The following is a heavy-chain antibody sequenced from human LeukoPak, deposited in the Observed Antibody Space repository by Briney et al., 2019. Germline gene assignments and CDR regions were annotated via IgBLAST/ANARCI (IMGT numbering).Heavy chain of an antibody. D-gene: IGHD4-17*01. J-gene: IGHJ4*02. Sequence: PSETLSLTCAVYGGSFSGYYWSWIRQPPGKGLEWIGEINHSGSTNYNPSLRSRVTISVDTSKNQFSLKLSSVTAADTAVYYCASLSNHHDCGDYVGTDYWGQGTLVTVSS. CDR2: INHSGST. V-gene: IGHV4-34*01. CDR1: GGSFSGYY. CDR3: ASLSNHHDCGDYVGTDY.